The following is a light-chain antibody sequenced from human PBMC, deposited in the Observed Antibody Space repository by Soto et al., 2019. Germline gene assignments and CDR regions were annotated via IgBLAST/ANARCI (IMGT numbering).Light chain of an antibody. CDR2: GAS. J-gene: IGKJ2*01. Sequence: DIQMTQSPSSLSASVGDRVTITCRASLSISSDLNWYQQKPGKAPKVLIFGASSLQSGVPSRFSGSGSGTDFTLTISSLQPVDSATYYCQQSYTTPRTFGQGTKLEIK. CDR3: QQSYTTPRT. CDR1: LSISSD. V-gene: IGKV1-39*01.